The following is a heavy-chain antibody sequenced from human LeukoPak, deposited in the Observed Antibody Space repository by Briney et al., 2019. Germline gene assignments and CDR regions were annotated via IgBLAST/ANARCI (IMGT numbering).Heavy chain of an antibody. CDR3: ARSKRGYSYGYSMGFDY. Sequence: SETLSLTCTVSGGSISSSSYYWGWIRQPPGKGLEWIGSIYYSGSTYYNPSLKSRVTISVDTSKNQFSLKLSSVTAADTAVYYCARSKRGYSYGYSMGFDYWGQGTLVTVSS. J-gene: IGHJ4*02. CDR2: IYYSGST. CDR1: GGSISSSSYY. D-gene: IGHD5-18*01. V-gene: IGHV4-39*01.